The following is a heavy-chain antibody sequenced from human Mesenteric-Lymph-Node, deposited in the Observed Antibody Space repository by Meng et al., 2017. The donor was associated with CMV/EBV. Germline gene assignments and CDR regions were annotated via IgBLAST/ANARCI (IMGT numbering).Heavy chain of an antibody. D-gene: IGHD6-13*01. Sequence: GESLKISCAASGFTFSSYWMSWVRQAPGKGLEWVANIKQDGSEKYYVDSVKGRFTISRDNAKNSLYLQMNSLRAEDTAVYYCARGHSSSWYLRTWGQGTLVTVSS. CDR3: ARGHSSSWYLRT. V-gene: IGHV3-7*01. J-gene: IGHJ5*02. CDR1: GFTFSSYW. CDR2: IKQDGSEK.